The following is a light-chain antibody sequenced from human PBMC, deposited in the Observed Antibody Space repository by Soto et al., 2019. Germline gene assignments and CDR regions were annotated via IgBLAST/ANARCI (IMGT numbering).Light chain of an antibody. CDR1: QSISNH. CDR2: AAS. CDR3: QQYDNWPRT. V-gene: IGKV1-39*01. J-gene: IGKJ1*01. Sequence: EIQMTQSPSSLSASIEDRVIITCRASQSISNHLNWYQQKPGKAPKLLIFAASSLQSGVPSRFSGSGSGTEFTLTISSLKSEDFAVYYCQQYDNWPRTFGQGTKVDIK.